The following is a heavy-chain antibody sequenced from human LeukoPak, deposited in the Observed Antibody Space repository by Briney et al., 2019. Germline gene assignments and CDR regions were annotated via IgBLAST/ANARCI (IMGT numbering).Heavy chain of an antibody. CDR3: ARGLWSGYYSVY. J-gene: IGHJ4*02. CDR2: IIPIFGTA. D-gene: IGHD3-3*01. Sequence: SVEVSCKASGGTFSSYAISWVRQAPGQGLEWMGGIIPIFGTANYAQKFQGRVTITADESTSTAYMELSSLRSEDTAVYYCARGLWSGYYSVYWGQGTLVTVSS. V-gene: IGHV1-69*13. CDR1: GGTFSSYA.